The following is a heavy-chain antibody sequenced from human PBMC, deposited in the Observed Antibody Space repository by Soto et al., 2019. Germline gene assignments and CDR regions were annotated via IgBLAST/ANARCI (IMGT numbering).Heavy chain of an antibody. CDR2: INRDGSST. J-gene: IGHJ6*02. D-gene: IGHD3-3*01. CDR1: GFTFSSYW. CDR3: ARDAITIFGVPSYGMDV. Sequence: GSLRLSCAASGFTFSSYWMHGVGEAPGKGLVWVSRINRDGSSTSYADSVKGRFTISRDNAKNTLYLQMNSLRAEDTAVYYCARDAITIFGVPSYGMDVWGQGTTVAVSS. V-gene: IGHV3-74*01.